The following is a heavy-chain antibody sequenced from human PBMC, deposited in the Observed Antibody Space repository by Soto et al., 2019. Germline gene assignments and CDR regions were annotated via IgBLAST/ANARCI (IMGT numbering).Heavy chain of an antibody. CDR1: GGTFSSYA. Sequence: QVQLVQSGAEVKKPGSSVKVSCKASGGTFSSYAISWVRQAPGQGLEWMGGIIPIFGTANYAQKFQGRVTITADESTSTAYKELRSLRSEDKAVYYCAGDELAYSGSYLLDYWGQGTLGTVSS. V-gene: IGHV1-69*01. CDR3: AGDELAYSGSYLLDY. D-gene: IGHD1-26*01. CDR2: IIPIFGTA. J-gene: IGHJ4*02.